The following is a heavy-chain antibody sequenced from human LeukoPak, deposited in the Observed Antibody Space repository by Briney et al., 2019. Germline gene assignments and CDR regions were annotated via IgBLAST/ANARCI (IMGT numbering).Heavy chain of an antibody. Sequence: GGSLRLTCAASGFTFSCYAMSWVRQAPGKGLEWVSAISGSGGSTYYADSVKGRFTISRDNSKNTLYLQMNSLRAEDTAVYYCAKAWAAGRLETRGNIDYWGQGTLVTVSS. CDR2: ISGSGGST. CDR3: AKAWAAGRLETRGNIDY. V-gene: IGHV3-23*01. D-gene: IGHD5-12*01. CDR1: GFTFSCYA. J-gene: IGHJ4*02.